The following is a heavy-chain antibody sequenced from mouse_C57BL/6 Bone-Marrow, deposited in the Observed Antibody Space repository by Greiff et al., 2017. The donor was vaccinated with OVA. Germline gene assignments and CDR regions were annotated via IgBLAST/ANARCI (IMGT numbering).Heavy chain of an antibody. Sequence: VMLVESGAELMKPGASVKLSCKATGYTFTGYWIEWVKQRPGHGLEWIGEILPGSGSTNYNEKFKGKATFTADTSSNTAYIQLSSLTTEDSAIYYCASVRVYYGYGDFDYWGQGTTLTVSS. J-gene: IGHJ2*01. D-gene: IGHD2-2*01. V-gene: IGHV1-9*01. CDR2: ILPGSGST. CDR3: ASVRVYYGYGDFDY. CDR1: GYTFTGYW.